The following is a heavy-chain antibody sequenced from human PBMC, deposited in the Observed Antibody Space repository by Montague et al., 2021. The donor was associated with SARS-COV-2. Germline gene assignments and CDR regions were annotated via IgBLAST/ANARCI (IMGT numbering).Heavy chain of an antibody. CDR1: GGSISSYY. CDR3: ARDKGLTIFGVVKSPGAFDI. D-gene: IGHD3-3*01. Sequence: SETLSLTCTVSGGSISSYYWSWIRQPPGKGLEWIGYIYHSGCTNYNPSLKSRVTISVDTSKNQFSLKLSSVTAADTAVYYCARDKGLTIFGVVKSPGAFDIWGQGTMVTVSS. J-gene: IGHJ3*02. V-gene: IGHV4-59*01. CDR2: IYHSGCT.